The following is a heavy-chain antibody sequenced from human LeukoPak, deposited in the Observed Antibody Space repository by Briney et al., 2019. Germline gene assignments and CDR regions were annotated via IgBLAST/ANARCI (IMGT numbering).Heavy chain of an antibody. CDR3: ARTYGSGPRDDY. V-gene: IGHV3-21*01. J-gene: IGHJ4*02. CDR1: GFTFSSYS. Sequence: GGSLRLSCAASGFTFSSYSMNWVRQAPGKGLEWVSSISSSSSYIYYADSVKGLFTISRDNAKNSLYLQMNSLRAEDTAVYYCARTYGSGPRDDYWGQGTLVTVSS. D-gene: IGHD3-10*01. CDR2: ISSSSSYI.